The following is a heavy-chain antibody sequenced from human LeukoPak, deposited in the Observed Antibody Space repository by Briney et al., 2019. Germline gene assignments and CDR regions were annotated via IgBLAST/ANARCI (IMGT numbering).Heavy chain of an antibody. CDR2: ISKTSTYI. J-gene: IGHJ4*02. CDR3: AREWQGGIAAAGTRIEGDY. D-gene: IGHD6-13*01. V-gene: IGHV3-21*01. Sequence: GGSLRLSCSASGFTFSTYSMTWVRQAPGKGLEWVSSISKTSTYIYYADSVRGRFTISRDNAENSLFLQMNSLRVEDTAVYYCAREWQGGIAAAGTRIEGDYWGQGTLVAVSS. CDR1: GFTFSTYS.